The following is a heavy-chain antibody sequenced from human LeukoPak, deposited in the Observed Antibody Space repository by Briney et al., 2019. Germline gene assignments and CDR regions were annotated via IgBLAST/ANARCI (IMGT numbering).Heavy chain of an antibody. V-gene: IGHV4-39*07. CDR3: ARTYYDFWSGYLAYFDY. CDR2: IYYSGST. J-gene: IGHJ4*02. CDR1: GGSISSSSYY. D-gene: IGHD3-3*01. Sequence: SETLSLTCTVSGGSISSSSYYWGWIRQPPGKGLEWIGSIYYSGSTYYNPSLKSRVTISVDTSKNQFSLKLSSVTAADTAVYYCARTYYDFWSGYLAYFDYWGQGTLVTVSS.